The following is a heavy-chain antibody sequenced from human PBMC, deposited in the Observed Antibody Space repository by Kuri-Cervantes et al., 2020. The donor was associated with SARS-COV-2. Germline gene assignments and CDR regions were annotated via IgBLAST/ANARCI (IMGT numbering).Heavy chain of an antibody. CDR2: MNPNSGNT. CDR3: AREGMTTVTTPFDP. Sequence: ASVKVSCKASGYTFTSYDINWVRQATGQGLEWMGWMNPNSGNTGYAQKFQGRVTMTTDTSTSTAYMELRSLRSDDTAVYYCAREGMTTVTTPFDPWGQGTLVTVSS. CDR1: GYTFTSYD. V-gene: IGHV1-8*01. J-gene: IGHJ5*02. D-gene: IGHD4-17*01.